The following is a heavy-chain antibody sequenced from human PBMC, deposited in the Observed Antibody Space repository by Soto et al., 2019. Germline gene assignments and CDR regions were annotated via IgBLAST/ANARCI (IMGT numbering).Heavy chain of an antibody. Sequence: SVSGGSISSYYWSWIRQPPGKGLEWIGYIYYSGSTNYNPSLKSRVTISVDTSKNQFSLKLSSVTAADTAVYYCARVLADSSGLYYYYYGMDVWGQGTTVTVSS. D-gene: IGHD6-19*01. J-gene: IGHJ6*02. CDR1: GGSISSYY. CDR2: IYYSGST. CDR3: ARVLADSSGLYYYYYGMDV. V-gene: IGHV4-59*01.